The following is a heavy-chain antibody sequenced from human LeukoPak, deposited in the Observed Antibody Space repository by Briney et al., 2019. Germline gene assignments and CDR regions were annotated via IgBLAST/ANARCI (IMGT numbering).Heavy chain of an antibody. CDR1: GGSFSGYY. CDR3: ARRRIVATIDY. CDR2: IYYSGST. D-gene: IGHD5-12*01. J-gene: IGHJ4*02. Sequence: SETLSLTCAVYGGSFSGYYWSWIRQPPGKGLEWIGSIYYSGSTYYNPSLKSRVTISVDTSKNQFSLELSSVTAADTAVYYCARRRIVATIDYWGQGTLVAVSS. V-gene: IGHV4-34*01.